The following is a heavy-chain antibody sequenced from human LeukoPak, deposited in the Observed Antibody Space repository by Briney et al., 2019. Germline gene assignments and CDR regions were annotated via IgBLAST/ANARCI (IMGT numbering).Heavy chain of an antibody. D-gene: IGHD5-12*01. CDR3: AKSYSGYDSIDC. Sequence: GGSLRLSCAASGFTFSSYGMHWVRQAPGKGLEGVAFIRYDGSNKYYADSVKGRFTISRDNSKNTLYLQMSSLRAEDTAVYYCAKSYSGYDSIDCWGQGTLVTVSS. CDR1: GFTFSSYG. V-gene: IGHV3-30*02. CDR2: IRYDGSNK. J-gene: IGHJ4*02.